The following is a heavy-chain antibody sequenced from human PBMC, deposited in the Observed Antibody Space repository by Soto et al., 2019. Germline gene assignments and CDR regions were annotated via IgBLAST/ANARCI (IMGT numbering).Heavy chain of an antibody. Sequence: GGSLRLSCSASGFTFSSYAMHWVRQAPGKGLEYVSAISSNGGSTYYADSVKGRFTISRDNSKNTLYLQMSSLRAEDTAVYYCVTDSDSSSWIAEYFQHWGQSTLVTVSS. CDR2: ISSNGGST. D-gene: IGHD6-13*01. J-gene: IGHJ1*01. CDR1: GFTFSSYA. V-gene: IGHV3-64D*08. CDR3: VTDSDSSSWIAEYFQH.